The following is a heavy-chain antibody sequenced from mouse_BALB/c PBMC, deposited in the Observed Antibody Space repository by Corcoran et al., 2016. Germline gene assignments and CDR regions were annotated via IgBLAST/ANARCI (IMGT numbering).Heavy chain of an antibody. V-gene: IGHV4-1*02. J-gene: IGHJ2*01. Sequence: EVKLLESGGGLVQPGGSLKLSCAASGFDFSRYWMSWVRQAPGKGLEWIGEINPDSSMINYTPSLKDKFIISRDNAKNTLYLQLSKVRSEDTALYYCARNANWGYFDYWGQGTTLTVSS. D-gene: IGHD4-1*01. CDR3: ARNANWGYFDY. CDR1: GFDFSRYW. CDR2: INPDSSMI.